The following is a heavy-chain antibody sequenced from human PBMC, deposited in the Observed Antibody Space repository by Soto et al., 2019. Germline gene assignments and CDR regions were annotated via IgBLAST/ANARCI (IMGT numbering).Heavy chain of an antibody. CDR3: AREMIPMIMGGMSAMDV. V-gene: IGHV3-30*04. Sequence: QVQLVESGGGVVQPERSQRLSCAASKFTFRTYVMNWVRQAPGKGLEWVALISFDGSNKYYADSVKGRFTISRDNSKNTMYLQMNSLTPEDTAVYYCAREMIPMIMGGMSAMDVWGQGTTVTVSS. CDR1: KFTFRTYV. CDR2: ISFDGSNK. D-gene: IGHD3-22*01. J-gene: IGHJ6*02.